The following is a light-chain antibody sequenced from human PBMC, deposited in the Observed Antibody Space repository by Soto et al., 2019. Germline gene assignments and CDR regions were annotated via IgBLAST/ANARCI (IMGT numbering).Light chain of an antibody. Sequence: DIQMTQSPSSLSASLGDTVTITCRASQTIADYLHRYQHTPGKAPKLLIYAASSLQSGVPSRFSGTGSGTHYTLTITGLQPEDFATYYCLQTFSTLLSFGGGTRV. CDR1: QTIADY. J-gene: IGKJ4*01. CDR3: LQTFSTLLS. CDR2: AAS. V-gene: IGKV1-39*01.